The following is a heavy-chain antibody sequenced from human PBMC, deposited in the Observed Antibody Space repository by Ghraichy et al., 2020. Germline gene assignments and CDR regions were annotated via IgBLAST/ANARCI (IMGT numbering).Heavy chain of an antibody. V-gene: IGHV3-13*05. D-gene: IGHD6-13*01. Sequence: GGSLRLSCAASGFTFSSYDMHWVRQATGKGLEWVSAIGTAGDPYYPGSVKGRFTISRENAKNSLYLQMNSLRAGDTAVYYCARLAAADRNWYFDLWGRGTLVTVSS. J-gene: IGHJ2*01. CDR2: IGTAGDP. CDR3: ARLAAADRNWYFDL. CDR1: GFTFSSYD.